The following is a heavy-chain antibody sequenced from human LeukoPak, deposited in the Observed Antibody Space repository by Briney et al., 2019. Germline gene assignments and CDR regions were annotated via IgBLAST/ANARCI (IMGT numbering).Heavy chain of an antibody. J-gene: IGHJ3*02. Sequence: SVKVSCKASGGTFSSYAISWVRQAPGQGLEWMGRSIPIFGTANYAQKFQGRVTITTDESTSTAYMELSSLRSEDTAVYYCARDPGEWELHVNDAFDIWGQGTMVTVSS. CDR2: SIPIFGTA. D-gene: IGHD1-26*01. CDR1: GGTFSSYA. V-gene: IGHV1-69*05. CDR3: ARDPGEWELHVNDAFDI.